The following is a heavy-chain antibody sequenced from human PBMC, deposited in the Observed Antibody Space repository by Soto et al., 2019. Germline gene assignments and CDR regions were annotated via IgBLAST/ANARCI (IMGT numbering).Heavy chain of an antibody. CDR1: GGSISSSPYY. Sequence: QLQVQESGPGLVKPSETLSLTCSVSGGSISSSPYYWGWIRQPPGKGLEWIARISFSGTPDYNPSLKSRVTISADRSKNQFSLALSSVTAADTAVYYCARLTVVGRVGDCWGQGTLVTVSS. CDR3: ARLTVVGRVGDC. CDR2: ISFSGTP. V-gene: IGHV4-39*01. D-gene: IGHD6-19*01. J-gene: IGHJ4*02.